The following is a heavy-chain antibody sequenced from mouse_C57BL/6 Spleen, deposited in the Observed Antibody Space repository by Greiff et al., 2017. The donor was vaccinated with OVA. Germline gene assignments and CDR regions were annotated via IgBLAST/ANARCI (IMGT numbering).Heavy chain of an antibody. J-gene: IGHJ4*01. CDR2: IYPGDGDT. CDR3: ARIATTVVADYYAMDY. V-gene: IGHV1-80*01. Sequence: QVQLQQSGAELVKPGASVKISCKASGYAFSSYWLNWVKQRPGKGLEWIGQIYPGDGDTNYNGKFKGKATLTADKSSSTAYMQLSSLTSEDSAVYFCARIATTVVADYYAMDYWGQGTSVTVSS. D-gene: IGHD1-1*01. CDR1: GYAFSSYW.